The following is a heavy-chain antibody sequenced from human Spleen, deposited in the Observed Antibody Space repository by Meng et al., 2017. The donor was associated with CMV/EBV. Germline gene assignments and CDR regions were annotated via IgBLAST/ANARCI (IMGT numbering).Heavy chain of an antibody. CDR1: GFTFRNAW. CDR3: ARHAYSSTYYGMDV. D-gene: IGHD2-2*01. J-gene: IGHJ6*02. CDR2: IKSGSDGGTT. V-gene: IGHV3-15*01. Sequence: GESLKISCAASGFTFRNAWMSWVRQVPGKGLEWVGHIKSGSDGGTTDYAAPVKGRFIISRDDSKDTLYLQMSSLRAEDTAMYYCARHAYSSTYYGMDVWGQGTTVTVSS.